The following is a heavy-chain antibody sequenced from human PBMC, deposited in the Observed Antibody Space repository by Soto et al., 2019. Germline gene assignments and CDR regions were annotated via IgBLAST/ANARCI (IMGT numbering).Heavy chain of an antibody. D-gene: IGHD6-13*01. J-gene: IGHJ6*02. CDR2: MNPDTGGT. CDR1: GYTFSDFS. CDR3: ARDPYTSSSGYYYGMDV. Sequence: ASVKVSCKASGYTFSDFSMHWVRQAPGQGLEWVGWMNPDTGGTNYAQKFQGWVTMNRDTSISTAYMELSRLRSDDTAVYYCARDPYTSSSGYYYGMDVWGQGTTVTVSS. V-gene: IGHV1-2*04.